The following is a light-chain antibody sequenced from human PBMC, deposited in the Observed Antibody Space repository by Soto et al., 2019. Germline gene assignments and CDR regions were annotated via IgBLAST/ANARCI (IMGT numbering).Light chain of an antibody. CDR2: DAS. CDR1: QGVSSY. Sequence: TQSPATLSLSPGERATLSFMASQGVSSYLLWYQQKPGQAPRLLIYDASNRATGIPDRFSGSGSGTDFTLTISRLEPEDFAVYYCQQYGSSPITFGQGTRLEI. V-gene: IGKV3-20*01. J-gene: IGKJ5*01. CDR3: QQYGSSPIT.